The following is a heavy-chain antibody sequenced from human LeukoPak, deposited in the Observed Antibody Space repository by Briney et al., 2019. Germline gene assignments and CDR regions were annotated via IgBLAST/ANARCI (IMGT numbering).Heavy chain of an antibody. J-gene: IGHJ6*03. V-gene: IGHV3-21*01. D-gene: IGHD1-26*01. CDR1: GFSFSSYN. Sequence: GGSLRLSCEASGFSFSSYNMDWDRQTPGKVLEWISSITTSSTYTFYADSVKGRFTISRDNARNSLYLQMNSLTAEDTAVYYCARDPYSGAYGNTYYYYMDVWGKGTTVTISS. CDR2: ITTSSTYT. CDR3: ARDPYSGAYGNTYYYYMDV.